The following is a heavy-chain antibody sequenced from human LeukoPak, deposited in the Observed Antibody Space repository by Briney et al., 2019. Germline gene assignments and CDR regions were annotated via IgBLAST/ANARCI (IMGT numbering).Heavy chain of an antibody. V-gene: IGHV3-23*01. D-gene: IGHD1-26*01. CDR3: AKGREAYSGSFTPFDY. CDR1: GFTVSSNY. CDR2: ISGSGSGT. Sequence: GGSLRLSCAASGFTVSSNYMSWVRQAPGKGLECVSTISGSGSGTYYADSVKGRFTISRDSSKNTLYLQMDSLRAEDTAVYYCAKGREAYSGSFTPFDYWGQGTLVTVSS. J-gene: IGHJ4*02.